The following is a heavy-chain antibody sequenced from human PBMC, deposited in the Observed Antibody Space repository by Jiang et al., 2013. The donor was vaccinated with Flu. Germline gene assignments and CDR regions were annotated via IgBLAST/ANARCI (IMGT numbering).Heavy chain of an antibody. CDR3: AKYSGSYGHFDY. J-gene: IGHJ4*02. Sequence: AQKFQGRVTITADESTSTAYMELSSLRSEDTAVYYCAKYSGSYGHFDYWGQGTLVTVSS. D-gene: IGHD1-26*01. V-gene: IGHV1-69*01.